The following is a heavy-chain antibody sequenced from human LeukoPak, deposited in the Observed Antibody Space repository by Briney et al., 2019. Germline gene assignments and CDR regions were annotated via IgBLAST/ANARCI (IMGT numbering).Heavy chain of an antibody. D-gene: IGHD2-21*02. CDR3: AKDRAETTKPGYCADDCYWDG. CDR2: ISGRGDST. V-gene: IGHV3-23*01. J-gene: IGHJ4*02. CDR1: GFTFSNYA. Sequence: EGSLRLSCAASGFTFSNYAMSWIRQAPGKGLEWVSAISGRGDSTYYTQAVKGRFTISRDNSRNTLYLQMNSLRAEDTAVYYCAKDRAETTKPGYCADDCYWDGWGQGTLVTVSS.